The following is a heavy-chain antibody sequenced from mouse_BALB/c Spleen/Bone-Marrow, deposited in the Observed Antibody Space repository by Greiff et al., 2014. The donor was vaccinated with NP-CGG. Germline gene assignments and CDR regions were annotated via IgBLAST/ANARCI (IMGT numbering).Heavy chain of an antibody. CDR1: GFTFSSYG. CDR3: TSREIYVKRTSMDY. J-gene: IGHJ4*01. D-gene: IGHD2-12*01. CDR2: INSGGTNT. V-gene: IGHV5-6*02. Sequence: EVMLVESGGDLVKPGGSLKLSCAASGFTFSSYGMSWVRQTPEKSLEWVATINSGGTNTYYPDRVKGRITISRDNATNTLYLQMSSLKSEDTAMYYGTSREIYVKRTSMDYWGQGTSVTVSS.